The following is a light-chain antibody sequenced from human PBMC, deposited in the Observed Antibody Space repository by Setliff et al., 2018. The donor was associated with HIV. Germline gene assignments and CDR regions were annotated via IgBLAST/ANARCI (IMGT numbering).Light chain of an antibody. Sequence: QSALTQPPSESGTPGQRVTISCSGSGSNIGRRRVNWYQQFPETAPKLLIYNDNQRTSGVPDRFSASKSDTSASLAITGLLSEYEADYYCAAWDDSLNSVLFGGGTKGTVL. V-gene: IGLV1-44*01. CDR3: AAWDDSLNSVL. CDR1: GSNIGRRR. J-gene: IGLJ3*02. CDR2: NDN.